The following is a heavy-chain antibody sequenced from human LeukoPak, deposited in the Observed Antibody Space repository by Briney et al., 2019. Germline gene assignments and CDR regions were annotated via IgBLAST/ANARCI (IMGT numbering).Heavy chain of an antibody. V-gene: IGHV1-18*01. CDR3: ARDSWFDP. CDR1: GGTFSSYA. Sequence: VASVKVSCKASGGTFSSYAISWVRQAPGQGLEWMGWISAYNGNTNYAQKLQGRVAMTTDTSTSTAYMELRSLRSDDTAVYYCARDSWFDPWGQGTLVTVSS. CDR2: ISAYNGNT. J-gene: IGHJ5*02.